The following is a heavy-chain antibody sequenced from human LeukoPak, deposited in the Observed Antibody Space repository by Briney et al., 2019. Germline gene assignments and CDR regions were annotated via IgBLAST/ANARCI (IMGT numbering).Heavy chain of an antibody. CDR1: GGSISSYY. Sequence: SETLSLTCTVSGGSISSYYWSWIRQPAGKGLEWIGRIYTSGSTNYNPSLKSRVTISVDKSKNQFSLKLSSVTAADTAVYYCARIHYYDSSGYSDYGGYWFDHWGQGTLVTVSS. D-gene: IGHD3-22*01. V-gene: IGHV4-4*07. CDR2: IYTSGST. J-gene: IGHJ5*02. CDR3: ARIHYYDSSGYSDYGGYWFDH.